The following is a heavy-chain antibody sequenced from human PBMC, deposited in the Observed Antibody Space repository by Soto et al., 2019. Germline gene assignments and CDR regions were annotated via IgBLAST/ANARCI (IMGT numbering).Heavy chain of an antibody. Sequence: QVQLVESGGGVVQPGRSLRLSCAASGFRFSTHAMHWVRQAPGKGLEWVAGISYDEKDKNYADSVKGRFAISRDNSKNTLFLEMNSLRTEDTALYYCASDAGGWLIAALDYWGQGTLVTVSS. CDR3: ASDAGGWLIAALDY. J-gene: IGHJ4*02. CDR1: GFRFSTHA. V-gene: IGHV3-30*09. CDR2: ISYDEKDK. D-gene: IGHD6-19*01.